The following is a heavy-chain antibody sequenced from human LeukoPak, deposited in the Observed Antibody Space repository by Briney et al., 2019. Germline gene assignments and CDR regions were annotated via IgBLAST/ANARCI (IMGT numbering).Heavy chain of an antibody. Sequence: GGSLRLSCAASEFTFSSYAMQWVRQAPGKGLEWVSGISGSGDSTYYADSVKGRFTISRDNSKNTLYLQMNSLRAEDTAVYYCARDAMVRGVYGMDAWGQGTTVTVSS. CDR1: EFTFSSYA. D-gene: IGHD3-10*01. CDR3: ARDAMVRGVYGMDA. CDR2: ISGSGDST. J-gene: IGHJ6*02. V-gene: IGHV3-23*01.